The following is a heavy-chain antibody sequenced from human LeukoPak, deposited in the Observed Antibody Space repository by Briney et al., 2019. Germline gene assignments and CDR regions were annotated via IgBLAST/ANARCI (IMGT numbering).Heavy chain of an antibody. J-gene: IGHJ4*02. CDR2: IIPIFGTA. CDR3: ASGAMVLMVYGFGDY. V-gene: IGHV1-69*01. CDR1: GGTFSSYA. Sequence: SVKVSCKASGGTFSSYAISWVRQAPGQGLEWMGGIIPIFGTANYAQKFQGRVTITADESTSTAYMELSSLRSEDTAVYYCASGAMVLMVYGFGDYWGQGTLVTVSS. D-gene: IGHD2-8*01.